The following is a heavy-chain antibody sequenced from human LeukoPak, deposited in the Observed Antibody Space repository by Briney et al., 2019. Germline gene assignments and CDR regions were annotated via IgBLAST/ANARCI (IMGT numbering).Heavy chain of an antibody. CDR2: INHSGST. CDR3: ARTGYSSSWYYFDY. J-gene: IGHJ4*02. V-gene: IGHV4-34*01. CDR1: GVSFSGYY. Sequence: SETLSLTCAVYGVSFSGYYWSWIRQPPGKGLECIWEINHSGSTNYNPSLKSRVTISVDTSKHPFSLKLSSVTAADTAVYYCARTGYSSSWYYFDYWGQGTLVTVSS. D-gene: IGHD6-13*01.